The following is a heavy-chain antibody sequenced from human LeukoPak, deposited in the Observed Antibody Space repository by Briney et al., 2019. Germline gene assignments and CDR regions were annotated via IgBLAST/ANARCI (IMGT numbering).Heavy chain of an antibody. D-gene: IGHD1-20*01. Sequence: SETLSLTCTVSGGSVGSSSYFWAWIRQPPGKGLEWVGSADYSGSRYYNPTLKSRVTMSVDTSKNQLSLTLASVTAADTAVYFCERVCFINWNPSYFDSWGQGTLVTVSS. CDR2: ADYSGSR. CDR3: ERVCFINWNPSYFDS. V-gene: IGHV4-39*07. J-gene: IGHJ4*02. CDR1: GGSVGSSSYF.